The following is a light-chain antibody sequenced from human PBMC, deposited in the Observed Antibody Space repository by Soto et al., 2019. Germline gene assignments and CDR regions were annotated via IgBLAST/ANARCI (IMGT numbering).Light chain of an antibody. CDR3: SSFTSSITHV. Sequence: QSSLTQPSSLSGSPGQSITTSCTGTISDVGGYNSVSWYRQDPGKAPKLIIYDVTYRPSGVSNRFSGSKSGNTASLTISGLQSEDEADYHCSSFTSSITHVFGTGTKVTVL. CDR1: ISDVGGYNS. V-gene: IGLV2-14*01. J-gene: IGLJ1*01. CDR2: DVT.